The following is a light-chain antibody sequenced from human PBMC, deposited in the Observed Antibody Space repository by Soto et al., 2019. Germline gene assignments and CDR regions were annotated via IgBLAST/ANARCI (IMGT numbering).Light chain of an antibody. Sequence: DIQMTQSPSSVSASVGDRLTITCRASRDISNSLAWYQQTPGKAPKLLLRGASSLHRGVPSRFSGGGAGTEFTLTISSLQPEDFATYYCQQTIAFPRTFGQGTKVDVK. J-gene: IGKJ2*01. CDR1: RDISNS. CDR3: QQTIAFPRT. CDR2: GAS. V-gene: IGKV1-12*01.